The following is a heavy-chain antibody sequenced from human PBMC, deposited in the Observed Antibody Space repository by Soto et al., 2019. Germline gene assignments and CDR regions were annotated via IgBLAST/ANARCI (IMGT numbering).Heavy chain of an antibody. J-gene: IGHJ5*02. CDR1: GFLFSTST. Sequence: GVSLRLSCEASGFLFSTSTLNSCRRAPGKGLEWVAEISSRGTDIYYADSVKGRFTISRDNSKNTLYLLLDRVKSDDAAVYFCATLGRADYPPLAAWGQGTLVTASS. CDR3: ATLGRADYPPLAA. D-gene: IGHD4-17*01. CDR2: ISSRGTDI. V-gene: IGHV3-30*14.